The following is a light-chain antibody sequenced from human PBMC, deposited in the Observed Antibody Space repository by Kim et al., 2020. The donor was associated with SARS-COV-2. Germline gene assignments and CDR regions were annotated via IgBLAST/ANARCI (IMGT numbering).Light chain of an antibody. V-gene: IGKV3-20*01. J-gene: IGKJ2*01. CDR3: QQYDRPPYT. CDR2: GTS. Sequence: LSPGDRATLSCTASQSVASNHLAWFQQKPGQAPRLLIYGTSSRAPAIPDRFSASGSGTDFTLTISRLEPEDFAIYYCQQYDRPPYTFGQGTKLEI. CDR1: QSVASNH.